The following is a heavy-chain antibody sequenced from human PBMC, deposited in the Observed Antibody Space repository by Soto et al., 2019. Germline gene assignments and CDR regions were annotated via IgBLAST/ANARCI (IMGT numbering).Heavy chain of an antibody. CDR3: AKVDDFWSGPYDY. V-gene: IGHV3-30*18. Sequence: GGSLRLSCAASGFTFSSYGMHWVRQAPGKGLEWVAVISYDGSNKYYADSVRGRFTISRDNSKNTLYLQMNSLRAEDTAVYYCAKVDDFWSGPYDYWGQGTLVTVSS. CDR2: ISYDGSNK. D-gene: IGHD3-3*01. J-gene: IGHJ4*02. CDR1: GFTFSSYG.